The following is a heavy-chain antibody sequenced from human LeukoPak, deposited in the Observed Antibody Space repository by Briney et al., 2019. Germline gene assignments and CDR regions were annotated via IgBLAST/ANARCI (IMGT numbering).Heavy chain of an antibody. CDR1: GSTFSSYE. CDR3: AREQYYYDSSGCVDY. Sequence: GGSLRLSCAASGSTFSSYEMNWVRQAPGKGLEWVSYISSSGSTIYYADSVKGRFTISRDNAKNSLYLQMNSLRAEDTAVYYCAREQYYYDSSGCVDYWGQGTLVTVSS. V-gene: IGHV3-48*03. J-gene: IGHJ4*02. CDR2: ISSSGSTI. D-gene: IGHD3-22*01.